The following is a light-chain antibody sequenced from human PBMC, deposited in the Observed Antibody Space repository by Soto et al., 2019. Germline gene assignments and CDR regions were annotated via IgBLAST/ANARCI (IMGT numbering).Light chain of an antibody. CDR1: QSISSW. CDR3: QQYSYFAT. Sequence: DIQMTQSPSTLSASVGDRVTITGRASQSISSWLTWYQQKAGQAPKLLIYKASIVESGVPSRFSGSGSGTEFTLTISSLQPDDSATYYCQQYSYFATFGQGTRVEVK. V-gene: IGKV1-5*03. CDR2: KAS. J-gene: IGKJ1*01.